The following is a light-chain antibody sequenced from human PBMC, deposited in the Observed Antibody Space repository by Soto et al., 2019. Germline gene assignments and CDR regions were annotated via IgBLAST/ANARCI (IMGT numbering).Light chain of an antibody. CDR2: DDS. Sequence: SYELTQPPSVSVAPGQTARITCGENNIGGKSVHWYQQKPGQAPVLVVHDDSDRPSGIPERFSGSNSGNTATLTISRVEAGDEADYYCQVWHSSSDHFVFGTGTKVTVL. J-gene: IGLJ1*01. CDR1: NIGGKS. V-gene: IGLV3-21*02. CDR3: QVWHSSSDHFV.